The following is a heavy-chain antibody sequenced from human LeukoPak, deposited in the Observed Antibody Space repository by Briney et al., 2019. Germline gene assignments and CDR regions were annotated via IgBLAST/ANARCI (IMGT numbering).Heavy chain of an antibody. CDR3: ARGNYYDSSGYYLGEFDY. V-gene: IGHV1-8*01. CDR2: MNPNSGNT. CDR1: GYTFTSYD. D-gene: IGHD3-22*01. J-gene: IGHJ4*02. Sequence: GASVKVSCKASGYTFTSYDINWVRQATGQGLEWMGWMNPNSGNTGYAQKFQGRVTMTRNTSISTAYMELSSLRSEDTAVYYCARGNYYDSSGYYLGEFDYWGQGTLVTVSS.